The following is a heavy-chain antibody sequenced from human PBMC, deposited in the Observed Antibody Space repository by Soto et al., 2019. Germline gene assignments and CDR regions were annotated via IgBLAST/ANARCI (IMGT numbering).Heavy chain of an antibody. D-gene: IGHD2-15*01. CDR3: ARGAFDCSGGSCDWHFDL. CDR2: IYYSGST. Sequence: QVQLQESGPGLVKPSETLSLTCTVSGGSISGYYWSWIRQPPGKGLEWIGYIYYSGSTNYNPSLKSRVTISLDTSKKQFSLKLNSVTAADTAVYYCARGAFDCSGGSCDWHFDLWGRGTLVTVSS. J-gene: IGHJ2*01. CDR1: GGSISGYY. V-gene: IGHV4-59*01.